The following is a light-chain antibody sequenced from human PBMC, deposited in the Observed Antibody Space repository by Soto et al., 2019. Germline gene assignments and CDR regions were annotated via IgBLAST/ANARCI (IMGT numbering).Light chain of an antibody. Sequence: IPMPQSPSSLSASVGASVTPAFRASQTISGYLNWYQHKPGEAPKLLIYAASSLQSGVPSRFSGSGSGTDFTLTISRLEPEDFSVYYCQQHVSSPPWTFGQGTRWIS. J-gene: IGKJ1*01. CDR2: AAS. CDR1: QTISGY. V-gene: IGKV1-39*01. CDR3: QQHVSSPPWT.